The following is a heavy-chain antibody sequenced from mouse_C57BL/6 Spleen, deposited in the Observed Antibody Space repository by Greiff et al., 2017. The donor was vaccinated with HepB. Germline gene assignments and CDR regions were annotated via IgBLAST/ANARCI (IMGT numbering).Heavy chain of an antibody. CDR1: GYTFTNYW. CDR3: ARRKGYGSVDY. D-gene: IGHD1-1*01. CDR2: IYPGGGYT. V-gene: IGHV1-63*01. Sequence: VQGVESGAELVRPGTSVKMSCKASGYTFTNYWIGWAKQRPGHGLEWIGDIYPGGGYTNYNEKFKGKATLTADKSSSTAYMQFSSLTSEDSAIYYCARRKGYGSVDYWGQGTTLTVSS. J-gene: IGHJ2*01.